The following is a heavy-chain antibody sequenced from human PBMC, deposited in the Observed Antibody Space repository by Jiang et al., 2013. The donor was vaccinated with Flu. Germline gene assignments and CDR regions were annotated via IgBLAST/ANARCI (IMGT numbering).Heavy chain of an antibody. CDR3: ARAQKYSGFELPYFDY. V-gene: IGHV4-39*07. CDR1: GGSISSSSYY. CDR2: IYDSGST. J-gene: IGHJ4*02. Sequence: GPGLVKPSKTLSLTCTVSGGSISSSSYYWVWIRQSPGKGLEWIGSIYDSGSTYYNPSLKSRVTMSVDTSKNRFSLKLSSVPAADMAVYYCARAQKYSGFELPYFDYWGQGTLVTVSS. D-gene: IGHD5-12*01.